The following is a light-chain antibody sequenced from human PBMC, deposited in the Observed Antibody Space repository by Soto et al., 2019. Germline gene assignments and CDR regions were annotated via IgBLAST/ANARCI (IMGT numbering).Light chain of an antibody. V-gene: IGKV3-20*01. CDR2: GAS. CDR1: QSISSNY. CDR3: QQYGSSPPLT. J-gene: IGKJ4*01. Sequence: EVVMRQSPATLSLSPGERATLSCRASQSISSNYLAWYQQKPGQAPRLVIYGASSRATGIPDRFSGSGSGTDFTLTISRLEPEDFAVYYCQQYGSSPPLTFGGGTKVDIK.